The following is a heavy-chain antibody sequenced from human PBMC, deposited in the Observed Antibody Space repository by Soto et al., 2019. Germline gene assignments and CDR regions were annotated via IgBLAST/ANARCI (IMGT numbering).Heavy chain of an antibody. J-gene: IGHJ6*02. Sequence: GGSLRLSCAASGFTFSSYEMNWVRQAPGKGLEWVSYISSSGSTIYYADSVKGRFTISRDNAKNSLYLQMNSLRAEDTAVYYCAPTEVSYYYGMDVWGQGTTVTVSS. CDR2: ISSSGSTI. V-gene: IGHV3-48*03. CDR3: APTEVSYYYGMDV. CDR1: GFTFSSYE.